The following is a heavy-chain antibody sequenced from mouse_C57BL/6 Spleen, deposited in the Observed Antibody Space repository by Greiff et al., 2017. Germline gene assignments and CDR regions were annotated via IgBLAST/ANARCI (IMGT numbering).Heavy chain of an antibody. J-gene: IGHJ3*01. CDR2: IYPGSGST. CDR3: TRGVSCDGIDY. V-gene: IGHV1-55*01. Sequence: VQLQQPGAELVKPGASVKMSCKASGYTFTSYWITWVKQRPGQGLEWIGDIYPGSGSTNYNEKFKSKATLTVDTASSTAYMKRSSLTSEDSAVYCGTRGVSCDGIDYWGQGTLVTVSA. CDR1: GYTFTSYW.